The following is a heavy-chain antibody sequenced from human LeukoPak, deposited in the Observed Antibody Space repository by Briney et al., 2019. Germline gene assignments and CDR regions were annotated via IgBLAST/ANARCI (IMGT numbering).Heavy chain of an antibody. CDR3: ASRSPGYSSSWYDLMAY. Sequence: SVKVSCKASGGTFSSYAISWVRQAPGQGLEWMGGIIPIFGTANYAQKFQGRVTITADESTSAAYMELSSLRSEDTAVYYCASRSPGYSSSWYDLMAYWGQGTLVTVSS. CDR2: IIPIFGTA. J-gene: IGHJ4*02. V-gene: IGHV1-69*01. CDR1: GGTFSSYA. D-gene: IGHD6-13*01.